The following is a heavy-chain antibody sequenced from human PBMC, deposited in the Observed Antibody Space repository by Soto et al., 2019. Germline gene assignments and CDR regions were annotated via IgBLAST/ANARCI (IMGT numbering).Heavy chain of an antibody. V-gene: IGHV3-9*01. CDR3: ATAPPYGYDDYYYYYMDV. Sequence: GGSLRLSCAASGFTFDDYAMHWVRQAPGKGLEWVSGISWNSGSIGYADSVKGRFTISRDNAKNSLYLQMNSLRAEDTALYYCATAPPYGYDDYYYYYMDVWGKGTTVTVSS. J-gene: IGHJ6*03. D-gene: IGHD5-18*01. CDR2: ISWNSGSI. CDR1: GFTFDDYA.